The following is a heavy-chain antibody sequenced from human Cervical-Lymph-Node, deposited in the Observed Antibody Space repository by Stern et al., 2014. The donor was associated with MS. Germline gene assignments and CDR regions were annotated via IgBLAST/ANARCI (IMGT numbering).Heavy chain of an antibody. J-gene: IGHJ4*02. CDR1: GFTISNPY. CDR3: ARVPLHDYYFDS. Sequence: VQLVQSGGGFFQPGGSLRLSCAASGFTISNPYMTWVRQPPGQGLERVASVKGRFIISEDNSKNTLYLQMDNLRVEDTAVYYCARVPLHDYYFDSWGQGTLVSVSS. V-gene: IGHV3-53*03. D-gene: IGHD4/OR15-4a*01.